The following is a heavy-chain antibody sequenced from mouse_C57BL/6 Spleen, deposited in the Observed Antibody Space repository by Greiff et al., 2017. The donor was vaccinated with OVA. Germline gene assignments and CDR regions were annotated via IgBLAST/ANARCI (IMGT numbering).Heavy chain of an antibody. CDR1: GFNIKDYY. D-gene: IGHD1-1*01. CDR3: ARDSSYGEGY. Sequence: VQLQQSGAELVKPGASVKLSCTASGFNIKDYYMHWVKQRTEQGLEWIGRIDPEDGETKYATKFQGKATITADTSSNTAYLQLSSLTSEDTAFYYCARDSSYGEGYWGQGTTLTVSS. CDR2: IDPEDGET. J-gene: IGHJ2*01. V-gene: IGHV14-2*01.